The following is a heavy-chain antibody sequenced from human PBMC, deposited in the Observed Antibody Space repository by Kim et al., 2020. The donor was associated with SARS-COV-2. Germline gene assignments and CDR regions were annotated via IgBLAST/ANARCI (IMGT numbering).Heavy chain of an antibody. V-gene: IGHV3-74*01. J-gene: IGHJ4*02. CDR3: ARDLAA. Sequence: SDGSSTSYADSVKGPFTISRDNAKNTLYLQMNSLRAEDTAVYYCARDLAAWGQGTLVTVSS. CDR2: SDGSST.